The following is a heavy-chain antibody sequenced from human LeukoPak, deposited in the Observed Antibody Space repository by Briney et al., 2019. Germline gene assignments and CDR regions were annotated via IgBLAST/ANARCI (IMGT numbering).Heavy chain of an antibody. CDR3: TSASSSPDAFDI. CDR2: IRGKTNNYAT. Sequence: GGSLRLSCTASGFSFSNAWVSWVRQAPGKGLEWVGRIRGKTNNYATAYAASVQGRITISRDDSKNTVYLQMNSLKTEDAAVYYCTSASSSPDAFDIWGQGTMVTVSS. D-gene: IGHD6-13*01. V-gene: IGHV3-73*01. J-gene: IGHJ3*02. CDR1: GFSFSNAW.